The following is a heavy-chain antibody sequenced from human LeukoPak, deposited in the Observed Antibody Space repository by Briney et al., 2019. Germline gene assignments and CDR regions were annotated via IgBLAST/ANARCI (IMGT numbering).Heavy chain of an antibody. CDR3: YWEGS. J-gene: IGHJ4*02. D-gene: IGHD1-26*01. V-gene: IGHV3-74*01. Sequence: GGSLRLSCAASGFTFSSYWMHWVRQGPGKGLVWVSRNNSDGSSTSYADSVKGRFTISRDNAKNTLYLQMNSLRVEDTAVYYCYWEGSWGQGTLVTVSS. CDR2: NNSDGSST. CDR1: GFTFSSYW.